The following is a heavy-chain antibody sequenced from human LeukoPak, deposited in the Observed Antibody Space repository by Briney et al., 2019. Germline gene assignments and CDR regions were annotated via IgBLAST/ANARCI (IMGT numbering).Heavy chain of an antibody. CDR2: IYYSGST. Sequence: SETLSLTCTVSGGSISSYYWSWIRQPPGKGLEWIGYIYYSGSTDYNPSPKSRVTISADTSKNQFSLKLSSVTAADTAVYYCAGTYYYDSSGYYHYSLWGQGTLVTVSS. CDR3: AGTYYYDSSGYYHYSL. CDR1: GGSISSYY. V-gene: IGHV4-59*01. D-gene: IGHD3-22*01. J-gene: IGHJ4*02.